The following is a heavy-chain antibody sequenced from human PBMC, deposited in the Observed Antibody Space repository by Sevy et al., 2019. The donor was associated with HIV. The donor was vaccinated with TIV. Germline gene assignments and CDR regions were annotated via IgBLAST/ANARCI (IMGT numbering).Heavy chain of an antibody. CDR1: GGSISSSSYY. CDR3: ARIGPDDFWSGYSTKYFDY. V-gene: IGHV4-39*01. J-gene: IGHJ4*02. Sequence: SETLSLTCTVSGGSISSSSYYWGWIRQPPGKGLEWIGSIYYSGSTYYNPSLKSRATISVDTSKNQFSLKLSSVTAADTAVYYCARIGPDDFWSGYSTKYFDYWGQGTLVTVSS. CDR2: IYYSGST. D-gene: IGHD3-3*01.